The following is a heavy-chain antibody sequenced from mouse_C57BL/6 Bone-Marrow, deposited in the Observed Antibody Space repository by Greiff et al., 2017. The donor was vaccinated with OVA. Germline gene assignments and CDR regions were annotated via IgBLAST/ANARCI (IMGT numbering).Heavy chain of an antibody. CDR2: IDPNSGGT. V-gene: IGHV1-72*01. CDR1: GYTFTSYW. Sequence: VKLQQPGAELVKPGASVKLSCKASGYTFTSYWMHWVKQRPGRGLEWIGRIDPNSGGTQYNEKFKSKATLTVDKPSSPAYMQLSSLTSEDSAVYYCASPYYGSSYDWYFDVWGTGTTVTVSS. CDR3: ASPYYGSSYDWYFDV. J-gene: IGHJ1*03. D-gene: IGHD1-1*01.